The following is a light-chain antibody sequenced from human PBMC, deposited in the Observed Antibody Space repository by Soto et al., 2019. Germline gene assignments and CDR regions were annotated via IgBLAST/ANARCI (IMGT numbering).Light chain of an antibody. J-gene: IGKJ1*01. CDR2: AAS. Sequence: DIQMTQSPSSLSASVGDRVTITCRASQSINSYLNWYQKKPVKAPKLLIYAASSLQSGVPSRFSGSGSGTEFTLTISSLQPEDCATYYCQQSYSNPWTFGQGTKVEIK. CDR1: QSINSY. CDR3: QQSYSNPWT. V-gene: IGKV1-39*01.